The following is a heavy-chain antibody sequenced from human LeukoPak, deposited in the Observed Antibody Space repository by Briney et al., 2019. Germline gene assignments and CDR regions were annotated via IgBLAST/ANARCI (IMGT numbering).Heavy chain of an antibody. Sequence: PGGSLRLSCAASGFTFSSYSMNWVRQAPGKGLEWVSSISSSSSYIYYADSVKGRFTISRDNAKNSLYLQMNSLRAEDTAVYYCARDYSNYLFLDYWGQGTLVTVSS. CDR2: ISSSSSYI. CDR3: ARDYSNYLFLDY. V-gene: IGHV3-21*01. CDR1: GFTFSSYS. D-gene: IGHD4-11*01. J-gene: IGHJ4*02.